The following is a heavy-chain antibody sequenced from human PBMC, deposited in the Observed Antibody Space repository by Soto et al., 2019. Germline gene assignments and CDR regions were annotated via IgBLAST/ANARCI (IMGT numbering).Heavy chain of an antibody. CDR1: GRSISSGGYY. D-gene: IGHD2-15*01. Sequence: TLSVTCTVSGRSISSGGYYWSWIRQHPGRGLEWIGYIYYNGNTYYNPSLKSRVTVSVDTSKNQFSLNVRSVTAADTAVYYCARCSLVVIPVPGFDPWGQGTLVTVS. V-gene: IGHV4-31*03. J-gene: IGHJ5*02. CDR3: ARCSLVVIPVPGFDP. CDR2: IYYNGNT.